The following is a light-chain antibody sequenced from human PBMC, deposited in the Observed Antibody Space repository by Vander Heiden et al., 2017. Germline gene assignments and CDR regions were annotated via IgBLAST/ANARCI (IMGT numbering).Light chain of an antibody. CDR1: AFPKQY. CDR3: QSADSSGTYV. CDR2: KDS. Sequence: SYELTQPPSVSVSPGQTARITCSGDAFPKQYAYWYQQKPGQAPVLVIYKDSERASGIPERFSGSSSGTTGTLTISGVQAEDEADYYCQSADSSGTYVFGTGTKVTVL. J-gene: IGLJ1*01. V-gene: IGLV3-25*03.